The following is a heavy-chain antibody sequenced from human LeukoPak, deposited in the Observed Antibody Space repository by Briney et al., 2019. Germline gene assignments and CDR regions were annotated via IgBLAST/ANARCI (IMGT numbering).Heavy chain of an antibody. CDR3: ARHLKSGRTTGYGY. Sequence: GASVKVSCKASGYTFTSYAMNWVRQAPGQGLEWMGWINTNTGNPTCAQGFTGRFVFSLDTSVSTAYLQISSLKAEDTAVYYCARHLKSGRTTGYGYWGQGTLVTVSS. J-gene: IGHJ4*02. V-gene: IGHV7-4-1*02. D-gene: IGHD4-17*01. CDR1: GYTFTSYA. CDR2: INTNTGNP.